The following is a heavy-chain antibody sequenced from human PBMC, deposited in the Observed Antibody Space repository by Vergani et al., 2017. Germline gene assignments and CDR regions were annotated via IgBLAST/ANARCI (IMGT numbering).Heavy chain of an antibody. CDR2: ISARYPST. D-gene: IGHD4-11*01. J-gene: IGHJ4*02. CDR1: GFTFSACP. CDR3: ARDDLHDY. V-gene: IGHV3-23*01. Sequence: EVQLLQSGGGVIQPGGSVRLSCAASGFTFSACPMTWVRQAPGKGLEWVSAISARYPSTYYADSVKGRFTISRDNSKNMLYLQMNSLRAEDTAVYYCARDDLHDYWGQGTLVTVSS.